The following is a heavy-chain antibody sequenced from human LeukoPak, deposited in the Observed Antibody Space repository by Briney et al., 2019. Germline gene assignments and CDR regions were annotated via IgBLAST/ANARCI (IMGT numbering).Heavy chain of an antibody. CDR3: ATPPGDFWSGGYYYGMDV. J-gene: IGHJ6*02. CDR1: GYTFTGYY. Sequence: ASVKVSCKASGYTFTGYYMHWVRQAPGQGLEWMGWINPNSGGTNYAQKFQGRVTMTRDTSISTAYMELSRLRSDDTAVYYCATPPGDFWSGGYYYGMDVWGQGTTVTVSS. V-gene: IGHV1-2*02. CDR2: INPNSGGT. D-gene: IGHD3-3*01.